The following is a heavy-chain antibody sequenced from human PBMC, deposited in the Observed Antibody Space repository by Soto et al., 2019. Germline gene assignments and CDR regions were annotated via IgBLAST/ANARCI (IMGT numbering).Heavy chain of an antibody. V-gene: IGHV3-23*01. Sequence: GGCLRLGCAASGVTFSSYAVSWVRQAPGKGLEWVSAVSGNGQGIYYADSVRGRFTISRDNSKNTVFLHMDSLRAEDTAVYYCAKDRDYPRDYFHYWGQGTLVTVSS. J-gene: IGHJ4*02. CDR1: GVTFSSYA. CDR2: VSGNGQGI. CDR3: AKDRDYPRDYFHY. D-gene: IGHD3-10*01.